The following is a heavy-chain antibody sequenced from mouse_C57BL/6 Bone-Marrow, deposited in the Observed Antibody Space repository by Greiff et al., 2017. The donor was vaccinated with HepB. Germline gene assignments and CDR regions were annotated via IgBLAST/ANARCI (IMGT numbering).Heavy chain of an antibody. CDR3: ASLYYDYDAWYFDV. V-gene: IGHV5-2*01. Sequence: EVMLVESGGGLVQPGESLKLSCESNEYEFPSHDMSWVRKTPEKRLELVAAINSDGGSTYYPDTMERRFIISRDNTKKTLYLQMSSLRSEDTALYYCASLYYDYDAWYFDVWGTGTTVTVSS. J-gene: IGHJ1*03. CDR2: INSDGGST. CDR1: EYEFPSHD. D-gene: IGHD2-4*01.